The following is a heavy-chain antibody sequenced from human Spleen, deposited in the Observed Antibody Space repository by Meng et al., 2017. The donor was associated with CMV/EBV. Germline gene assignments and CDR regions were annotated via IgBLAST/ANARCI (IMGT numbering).Heavy chain of an antibody. CDR1: GYTFTSYD. D-gene: IGHD6-25*01. CDR3: ARDHVAAAGSINYDYYAMNV. Sequence: ASVKVSCKASGYTFTSYDINWVRQATGQGLEWMGWMNPNSGNTGYAQKFQGRVTITRNTSISTAYMELSSLRSEDTAVYYCARDHVAAAGSINYDYYAMNVWGQGSTVTVSS. V-gene: IGHV1-8*03. CDR2: MNPNSGNT. J-gene: IGHJ6*02.